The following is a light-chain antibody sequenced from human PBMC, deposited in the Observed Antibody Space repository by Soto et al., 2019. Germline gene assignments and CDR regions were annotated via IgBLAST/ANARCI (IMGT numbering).Light chain of an antibody. CDR3: QKYNSAPALT. CDR1: QGIGNY. J-gene: IGKJ4*01. CDR2: AAS. V-gene: IGKV1-27*01. Sequence: DIQMTQSPSSLSASVGDRVTITCRASQGIGNYLAWYQQKPGKVPKLLIYAASTLQSGVPSRFSGSGSGTDFTLTISSLQTEDDATYYCQKYNSAPALTFGGGTKVDIK.